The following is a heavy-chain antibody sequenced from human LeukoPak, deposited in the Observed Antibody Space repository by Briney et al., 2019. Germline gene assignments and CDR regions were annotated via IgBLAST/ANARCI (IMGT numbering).Heavy chain of an antibody. J-gene: IGHJ4*02. CDR2: ICYSGST. Sequence: SETLSLTCAVSGGSISSYYWSWIRQPPGKGLEWIGYICYSGSTYYNPSLKSRVTISVDTSKNQFSLKLSSVTAADTAVYYCARQNTVLLWFGELGGLFDYWGQGTLVTVSS. V-gene: IGHV4-59*04. CDR3: ARQNTVLLWFGELGGLFDY. CDR1: GGSISSYY. D-gene: IGHD3-10*01.